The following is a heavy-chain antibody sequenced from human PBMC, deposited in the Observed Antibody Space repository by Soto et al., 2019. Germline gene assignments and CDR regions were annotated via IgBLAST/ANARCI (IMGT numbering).Heavy chain of an antibody. CDR1: GFTFISNW. Sequence: GGSLRLSCVGSGFTFISNWMTWVRQAPGKGLEWVGNIRQDGSEKNYVDSVEGRFTISRDNAKNSLYLEMNNLRAEDTALYYCASRPPSEAFHGVFDYWGQGTQVTVSS. CDR2: IRQDGSEK. J-gene: IGHJ4*02. CDR3: ASRPPSEAFHGVFDY. V-gene: IGHV3-7*02. D-gene: IGHD4-17*01.